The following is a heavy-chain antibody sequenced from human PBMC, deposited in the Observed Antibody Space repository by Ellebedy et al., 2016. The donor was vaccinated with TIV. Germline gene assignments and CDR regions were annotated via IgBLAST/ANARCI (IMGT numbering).Heavy chain of an antibody. CDR3: ATHGVDSGYDFGY. J-gene: IGHJ4*02. CDR2: ITHRGNN. CDR1: GGSFSDYY. Sequence: SETLSLXCAVYGGSFSDYYWSWFRQPPGKGLEWIGEITHRGNNNYSPSLRGRVTISRDTSKTQFSLTLGSVSAADTAVYYCATHGVDSGYDFGYWGQGTLVTVSS. D-gene: IGHD5-12*01. V-gene: IGHV4-34*01.